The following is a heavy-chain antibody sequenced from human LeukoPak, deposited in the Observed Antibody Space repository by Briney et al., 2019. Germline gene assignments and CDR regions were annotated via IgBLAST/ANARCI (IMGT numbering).Heavy chain of an antibody. V-gene: IGHV3-48*03. J-gene: IGHJ6*04. CDR1: GFTFSGYE. CDR2: ISSSGSTI. CDR3: AELGITMIGGV. D-gene: IGHD3-10*02. Sequence: GGSLRLSCAASGFTFSGYEMNWVRQAPGPGLEGVSYISSSGSTIYYADSVKGRFTISRDNAKNSLYLQMNSLRAEDTAVYYCAELGITMIGGVWGKGTTVTSFS.